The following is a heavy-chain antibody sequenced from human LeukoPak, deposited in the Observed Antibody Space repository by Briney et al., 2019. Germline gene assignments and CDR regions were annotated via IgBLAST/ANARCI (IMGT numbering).Heavy chain of an antibody. CDR1: GFTFSSYA. J-gene: IGHJ6*03. CDR3: AKAEVVPRRGAYYYMDV. CDR2: ISGSGGST. D-gene: IGHD2-15*01. V-gene: IGHV3-23*01. Sequence: PGGSLRLSCAASGFTFSSYAMSWVRQAPGKGLEWVSAISGSGGSTYYADSVKGRFTISRDNSKNTLYLQMNSLRAEDTAVYYCAKAEVVPRRGAYYYMDVWGKGTTVTVSS.